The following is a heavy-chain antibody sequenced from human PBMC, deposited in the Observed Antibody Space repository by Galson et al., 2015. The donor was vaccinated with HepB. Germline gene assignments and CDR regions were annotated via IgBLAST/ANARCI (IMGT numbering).Heavy chain of an antibody. CDR1: GFTFSSYW. D-gene: IGHD5-12*01. CDR2: INNDGSST. Sequence: SLRLSCAASGFTFSSYWMHWVRQAPGKGLVWVSHINNDGSSTTYADSGKGRFTISRDNAKNTLYLQINSLRAEDTAVYYCVRNGFNGYAFDYWGQGTLVTVSS. CDR3: VRNGFNGYAFDY. V-gene: IGHV3-74*01. J-gene: IGHJ4*02.